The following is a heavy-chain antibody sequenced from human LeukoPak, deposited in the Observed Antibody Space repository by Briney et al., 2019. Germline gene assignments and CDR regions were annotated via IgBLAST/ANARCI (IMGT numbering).Heavy chain of an antibody. CDR1: GGSISSGNYY. Sequence: PSQTLSLTRTVSGGSISSGNYYWSWIRQHPGKGLEWIGYIYYRGSTYYNPSLKSRVTISVDTSKNQFSLKLSSVTAADTAVYYCARSYGYGTNFDYWGQGTLVTVSS. D-gene: IGHD5-18*01. V-gene: IGHV4-31*03. J-gene: IGHJ4*02. CDR2: IYYRGST. CDR3: ARSYGYGTNFDY.